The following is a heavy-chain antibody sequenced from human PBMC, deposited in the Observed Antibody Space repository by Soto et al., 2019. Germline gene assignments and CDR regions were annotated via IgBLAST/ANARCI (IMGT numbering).Heavy chain of an antibody. Sequence: SGGSLRLSCAASGFTVSNNYMSWVRQAPGKGLEWVSIIYSGGSTYYADSVQGRFTISRDNSKNTLFLQMSSLRAEDTAVYYCAREGGGVYCSGGSCYGRYFEFWGQGTRVTVSS. CDR2: IYSGGST. D-gene: IGHD2-15*01. CDR3: AREGGGVYCSGGSCYGRYFEF. CDR1: GFTVSNNY. V-gene: IGHV3-53*01. J-gene: IGHJ4*02.